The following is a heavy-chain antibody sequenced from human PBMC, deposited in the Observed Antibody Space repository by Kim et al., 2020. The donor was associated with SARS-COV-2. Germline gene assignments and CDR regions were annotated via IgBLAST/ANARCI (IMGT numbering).Heavy chain of an antibody. V-gene: IGHV1-2*06. CDR3: ARADLIYDYVWGSYRDVYFDY. Sequence: ASVKVSCKASGYTFTGYYMHWVRQAPGQGLEWMGRINPNSGGTNYAQKFQGRVTMTRDTSISTAYMELSRLRSDDTAVYYCARADLIYDYVWGSYRDVYFDYWGQGTLVTVSS. CDR2: INPNSGGT. CDR1: GYTFTGYY. J-gene: IGHJ4*02. D-gene: IGHD3-16*02.